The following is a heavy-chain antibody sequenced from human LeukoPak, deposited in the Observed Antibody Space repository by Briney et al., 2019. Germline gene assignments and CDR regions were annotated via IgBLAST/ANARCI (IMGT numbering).Heavy chain of an antibody. CDR2: IYYSRST. D-gene: IGHD3-10*01. CDR1: GGSISNTLYY. Sequence: SETLPLTCAVSGGSISNTLYYWAWIRQPPGKGLESIGSIYYSRSTYYSPSLKSRVTISVDTSKNQFSLKLTSVTAADTAVYYCARRKGFGEGYFDSWGQGTLVTVSS. J-gene: IGHJ4*02. V-gene: IGHV4-39*01. CDR3: ARRKGFGEGYFDS.